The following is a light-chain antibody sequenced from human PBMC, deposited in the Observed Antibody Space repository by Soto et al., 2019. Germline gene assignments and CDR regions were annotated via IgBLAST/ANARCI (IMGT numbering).Light chain of an antibody. Sequence: QSVLTPPASVSGSPGQSVTISCTGASSDVGGNDYVSWYQQHPGKAPKLILYEVNNRPSGVSNHFSGSKSGNTASLIISGLQADDEADYYCSSYSTTSTLVFGSGTKVTVL. CDR3: SSYSTTSTLV. CDR2: EVN. V-gene: IGLV2-14*01. J-gene: IGLJ1*01. CDR1: SSDVGGNDY.